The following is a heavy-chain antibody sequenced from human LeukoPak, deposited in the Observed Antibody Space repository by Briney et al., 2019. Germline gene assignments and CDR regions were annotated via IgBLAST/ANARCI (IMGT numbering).Heavy chain of an antibody. J-gene: IGHJ5*02. CDR3: AKDFYSNYVVGNWFDP. D-gene: IGHD4-11*01. CDR1: GFTFSSYE. Sequence: GGSLRLSCAASGFTFSSYEMNWVRQAPGKGLEWVSYISSSGSTIYYADSVKGRFTISRDNAKNSLYLQMNSLRAEDTAVYYCAKDFYSNYVVGNWFDPWGQGTLVTVSS. CDR2: ISSSGSTI. V-gene: IGHV3-48*03.